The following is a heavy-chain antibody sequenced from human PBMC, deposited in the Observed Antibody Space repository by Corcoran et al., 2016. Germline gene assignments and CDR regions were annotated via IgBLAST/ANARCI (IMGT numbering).Heavy chain of an antibody. CDR3: ARDAPAYYDFWSGYYANYYYYGMDV. Sequence: QVQLVQSGAEVKKPGASVKVSCKASGYTFTSYYMHWVRQAPGQGLEWMGIINPSGGSTSYARKFQGRVTMTRDTSTSTVYMELSSLRSEDTAVYYCARDAPAYYDFWSGYYANYYYYGMDVWGQGTTVTVSS. V-gene: IGHV1-46*01. D-gene: IGHD3-3*01. J-gene: IGHJ6*02. CDR2: INPSGGST. CDR1: GYTFTSYY.